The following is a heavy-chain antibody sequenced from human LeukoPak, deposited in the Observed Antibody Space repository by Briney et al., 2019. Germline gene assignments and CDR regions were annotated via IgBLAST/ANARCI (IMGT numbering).Heavy chain of an antibody. CDR1: GFTFSSYA. Sequence: GGSLRLSCAASGFTFSSYAMHWVRQAPGKGLEWVAVISYDGSNKYYADSVKGRFTISRDNSKSTLYLQMNSLRAEDTAVYYCARDRVVITLNYFDYWGQGTLVTVSS. J-gene: IGHJ4*02. CDR3: ARDRVVITLNYFDY. CDR2: ISYDGSNK. V-gene: IGHV3-30-3*01. D-gene: IGHD3-22*01.